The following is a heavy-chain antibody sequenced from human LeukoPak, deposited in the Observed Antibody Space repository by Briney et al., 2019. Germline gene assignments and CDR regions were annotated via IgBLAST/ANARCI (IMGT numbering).Heavy chain of an antibody. J-gene: IGHJ5*02. V-gene: IGHV4-59*12. CDR2: IYYSGST. CDR3: ARTNYDFWSGYPYNWFDP. D-gene: IGHD3-3*01. CDR1: GGSISSYY. Sequence: SETLSLTCTVSGGSISSYYWSWIRQPPGKGLEWIGYIYYSGSTNYNPSLKSRVTISVDTSKNQFSLKLSSVTAADTAVYYCARTNYDFWSGYPYNWFDPWGQGTLVTVSS.